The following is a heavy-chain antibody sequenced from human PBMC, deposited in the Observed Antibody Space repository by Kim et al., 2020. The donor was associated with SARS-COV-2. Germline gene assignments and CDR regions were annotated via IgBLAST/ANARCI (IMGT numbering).Heavy chain of an antibody. J-gene: IGHJ4*02. Sequence: SGDTNYAQKFQGRVNLTTDTSTGTAYLELRNLRSDDTAIYFCARGANYFDYWGQGTLVTVSS. CDR2: SGDT. V-gene: IGHV1-18*01. CDR3: ARGANYFDY.